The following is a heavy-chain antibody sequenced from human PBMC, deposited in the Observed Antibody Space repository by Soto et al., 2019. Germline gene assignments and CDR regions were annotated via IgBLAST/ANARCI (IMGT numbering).Heavy chain of an antibody. CDR3: ARDRRTLSGTITDY. CDR2: IVVCSGNT. D-gene: IGHD1-1*01. V-gene: IGHV1-58*02. CDR1: GFTFTSSA. Sequence: ASVEVSCKASGFTFTSSAMQWVRQARGQRLEWMGWIVVCSGNTNYAQKLQGRVTITRDTSTSTAYMELRSLRSDDTAVYYCARDRRTLSGTITDYWGQGTLVTVSS. J-gene: IGHJ4*02.